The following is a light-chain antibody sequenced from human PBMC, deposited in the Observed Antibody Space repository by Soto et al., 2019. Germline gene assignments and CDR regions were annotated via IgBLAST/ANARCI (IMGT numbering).Light chain of an antibody. CDR1: KLGDKY. CDR2: QDN. V-gene: IGLV3-1*01. Sequence: SSELTQPPSVSVSPGQTASITCSGDKLGDKYASWYQQKPGQSPVLVIYQDNKRPSGIPERFSGSNSGNTATLTISGTQAMDEADYYCQAWDRIVVFGGGTKLTVL. CDR3: QAWDRIVV. J-gene: IGLJ2*01.